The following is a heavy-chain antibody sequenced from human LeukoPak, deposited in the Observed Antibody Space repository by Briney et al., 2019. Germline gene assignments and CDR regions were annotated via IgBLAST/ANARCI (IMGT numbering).Heavy chain of an antibody. CDR3: ARGRGYYDSSTLDY. CDR2: IYHSGST. D-gene: IGHD3-22*01. J-gene: IGHJ4*02. CDR1: GVSISSSNW. Sequence: SETLSLTCAVSGVSISSSNWWSWVRQPPGKGLEWIGEIYHSGSTNYNPSLKSRVTISVDKSKNQFSLKLSSVTAADTAVYYCARGRGYYDSSTLDYWGQGTLVTVSS. V-gene: IGHV4-4*02.